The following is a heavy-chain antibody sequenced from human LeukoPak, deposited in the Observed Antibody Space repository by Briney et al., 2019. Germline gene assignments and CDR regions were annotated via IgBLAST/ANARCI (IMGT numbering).Heavy chain of an antibody. V-gene: IGHV3-21*06. CDR1: GFTFSSYS. CDR2: ISSSSSYM. J-gene: IGHJ6*02. Sequence: GGSLRLSCAASGFTFSSYSMNWVRQAPGKGLEWVSSISSSSSYMYYADSVKGRFTISKDNAKNSLYLQMNSLRAEDTAVYYCARDRDVPAIGMDVWGQGTTVTVSS. CDR3: ARDRDVPAIGMDV.